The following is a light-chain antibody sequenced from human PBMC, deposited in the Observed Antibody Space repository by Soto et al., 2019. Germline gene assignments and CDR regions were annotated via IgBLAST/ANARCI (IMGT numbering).Light chain of an antibody. V-gene: IGKV1-13*02. CDR1: QDIRGA. J-gene: IGKJ5*01. Sequence: AIQLTQSPSSLSASVGDRVTITCRASQDIRGALAWYQQKPGKAPKILIYDGSTLESGVPSRFSGNSSGTAFTLTISSLQPVDFATYYCQQFNSYPITFGQGTRLEIK. CDR3: QQFNSYPIT. CDR2: DGS.